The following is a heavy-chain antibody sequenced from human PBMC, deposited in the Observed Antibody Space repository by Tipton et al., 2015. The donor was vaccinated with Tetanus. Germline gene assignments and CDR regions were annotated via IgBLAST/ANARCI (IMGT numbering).Heavy chain of an antibody. V-gene: IGHV4-59*01. CDR2: IYYSGST. CDR1: GGSISSYY. D-gene: IGHD6-13*01. CDR3: ARDGGQQPANYYYYGMDV. Sequence: TLSLTCTVSGGSISSYYWSWIRQPPGKGLEWIGYIYYSGSTNYNPSLKSRVTISVDTSKNQFSLKLSSVTAADTAVYYCARDGGQQPANYYYYGMDVWGQGTTVTVSS. J-gene: IGHJ6*02.